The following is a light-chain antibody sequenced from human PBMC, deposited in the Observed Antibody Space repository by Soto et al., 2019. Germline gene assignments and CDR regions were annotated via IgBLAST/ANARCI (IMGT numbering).Light chain of an antibody. J-gene: IGKJ1*01. Sequence: EIVLTQSPATLSLSPGERATLSCRASQSVRSYLAWYQQKHGQAPRLLIYDASNRATGIPARFSGSGSGTDFTLTISSLEPEDFAVYYCQQRSNWPWTFGQGTKVEIK. CDR3: QQRSNWPWT. V-gene: IGKV3-11*01. CDR1: QSVRSY. CDR2: DAS.